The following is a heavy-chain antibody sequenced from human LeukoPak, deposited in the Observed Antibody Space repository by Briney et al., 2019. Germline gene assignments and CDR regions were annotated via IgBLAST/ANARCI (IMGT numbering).Heavy chain of an antibody. D-gene: IGHD1-26*01. V-gene: IGHV1-2*07. J-gene: IGHJ4*02. CDR3: VKGSRMGATFDD. CDR1: GYTFTDHP. Sequence: ASVKVSCKTSGYTFTDHPMHWVRQAPGQGLEWVGDINPHSGATSYAHHLQDRVTMALDSSISVAYLEVRRLKVNDTAVYYCVKGSRMGATFDDWGQGSLVIVSS. CDR2: INPHSGAT.